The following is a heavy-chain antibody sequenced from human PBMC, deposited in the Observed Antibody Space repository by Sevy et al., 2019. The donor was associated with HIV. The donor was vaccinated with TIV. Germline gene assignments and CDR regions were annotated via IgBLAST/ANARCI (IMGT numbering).Heavy chain of an antibody. CDR2: ISSISAYI. Sequence: GGSLRLSCAASGFTFSSYRMTWVRQAPGKGLEWVSCISSISAYINYADSVKGRFTISRDNAKNLLYLQMDSLRAEDTAVYYCARAVLEISTWRSDYWGQGPLVTVSS. J-gene: IGHJ4*02. V-gene: IGHV3-21*01. D-gene: IGHD1-1*01. CDR3: ARAVLEISTWRSDY. CDR1: GFTFSSYR.